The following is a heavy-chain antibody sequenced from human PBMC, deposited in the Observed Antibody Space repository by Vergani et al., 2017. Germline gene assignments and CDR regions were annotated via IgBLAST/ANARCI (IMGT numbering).Heavy chain of an antibody. J-gene: IGHJ3*02. V-gene: IGHV3-23*01. CDR2: LSASDRRT. CDR3: AKVGRSEVAGTFGAFDI. D-gene: IGHD6-19*01. CDR1: GFTFIMHA. Sequence: EVQLLESGGDLVQPGGSLRLSCAASGFTFIMHAMSWVRQAPGKGLEWVTTLSASDRRTAYADSVKGRFTISRDISKNTLFFHMTGLRPEDTAVYYCAKVGRSEVAGTFGAFDIWGQGTMVTVSS.